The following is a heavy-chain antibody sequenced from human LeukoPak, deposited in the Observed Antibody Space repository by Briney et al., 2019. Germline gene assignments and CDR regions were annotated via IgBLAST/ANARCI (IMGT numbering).Heavy chain of an antibody. J-gene: IGHJ5*02. CDR2: INPKSGGT. V-gene: IGHV1-2*06. CDR3: ARGQMATPFDP. Sequence: WVRQAPGQGLEWMGRINPKSGGTNYAQKVQGRVTMTRDTSISTAYMELSRLRSDDTAVYYCARGQMATPFDPWGQGTLVTVSS. D-gene: IGHD5-24*01.